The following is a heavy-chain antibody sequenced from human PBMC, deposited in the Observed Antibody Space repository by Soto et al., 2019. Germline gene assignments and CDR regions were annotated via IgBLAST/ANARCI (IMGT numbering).Heavy chain of an antibody. CDR3: ARERVAGSSPFFY. J-gene: IGHJ4*02. Sequence: GGSLRLSCAASGFTFSSYGMHWVRQAPGKGLEWVAVIWYDGSNKYYADSVKGRFTISRDNSKNTLYLQMNSLRAEDTAVYYCARERVAGSSPFFYWGQGTLVTV. D-gene: IGHD6-19*01. CDR1: GFTFSSYG. V-gene: IGHV3-33*01. CDR2: IWYDGSNK.